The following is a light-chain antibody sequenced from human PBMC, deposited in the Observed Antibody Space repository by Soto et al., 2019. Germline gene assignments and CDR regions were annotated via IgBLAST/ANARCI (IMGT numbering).Light chain of an antibody. V-gene: IGLV2-14*01. CDR3: SSYTSSSTRV. CDR1: SNDVGGYNY. Sequence: QSALTQPASVSGSPGQSITISCTGSSNDVGGYNYVSWYQQHSGKAPKLMIYDVSDRPSGVSNRFSGSKSGNTASLTISGLQAEDEADYYCSSYTSSSTRVFGTGTKLTVL. J-gene: IGLJ1*01. CDR2: DVS.